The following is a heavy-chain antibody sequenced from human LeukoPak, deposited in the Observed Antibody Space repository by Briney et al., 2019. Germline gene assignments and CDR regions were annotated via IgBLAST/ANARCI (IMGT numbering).Heavy chain of an antibody. CDR1: GGTFSSYA. Sequence: SVKVSCKASGGTFSSYAISWVRQAPGQGLEWMGGIIPIFGTANYAQKFQGRVTITADKSTSTAYMELSSLRSEDTAVYYCARGAGVIVVVPAVHWYFDLWGRGTLVTVSS. CDR3: ARGAGVIVVVPAVHWYFDL. V-gene: IGHV1-69*06. D-gene: IGHD2-2*01. J-gene: IGHJ2*01. CDR2: IIPIFGTA.